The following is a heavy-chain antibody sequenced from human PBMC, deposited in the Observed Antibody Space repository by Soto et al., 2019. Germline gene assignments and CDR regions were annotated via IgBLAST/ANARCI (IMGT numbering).Heavy chain of an antibody. CDR2: ITSAGTT. CDR3: AKRHPTVPTPAKYFDY. CDR1: GFIFSTYT. J-gene: IGHJ4*02. D-gene: IGHD1-1*01. Sequence: EVQLLESGGELVQPGGSLRLSCAASGFIFSTYTMNWVRQAPGKGLDWVSTITSAGTTYYADSVKGRFTISRDDSKNTHYLQLNSLRAEDTALYYCAKRHPTVPTPAKYFDYWGQGTLVIVSS. V-gene: IGHV3-23*01.